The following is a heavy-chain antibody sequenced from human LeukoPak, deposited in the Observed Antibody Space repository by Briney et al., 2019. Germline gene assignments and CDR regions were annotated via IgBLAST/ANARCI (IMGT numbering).Heavy chain of an antibody. CDR3: ARDGDYSSGYGKDY. D-gene: IGHD5-18*01. Sequence: GGSLRLSCAASGFTFSSYSMHWVRQAPGKGLEWVVRIGPDGSTEHYTDSVKGRFTISRDNSRKTVYLEMNSLRVEDTAVYYCARDGDYSSGYGKDYWGQGTLVTVSS. CDR2: IGPDGSTE. J-gene: IGHJ4*02. V-gene: IGHV3-30*03. CDR1: GFTFSSYS.